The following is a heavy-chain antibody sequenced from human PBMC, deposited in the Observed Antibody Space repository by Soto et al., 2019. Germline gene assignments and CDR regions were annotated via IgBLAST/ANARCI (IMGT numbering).Heavy chain of an antibody. D-gene: IGHD1-26*01. CDR2: IYWDDDK. J-gene: IGHJ4*02. Sequence: QITLEESGPPRVKPTQTLTLTCIFSGFSLSTSGVGVGWIRQPPGKALEWLAFIYWDDDKRYSPSLRSRLTITNDPHGQRVARPRTNLDPAHTATYFGLPMPGVEGKWDGGYFDSWGQGALVTVSS. CDR1: GFSLSTSGVG. CDR3: LPMPGVEGKWDGGYFDS. V-gene: IGHV2-5*02.